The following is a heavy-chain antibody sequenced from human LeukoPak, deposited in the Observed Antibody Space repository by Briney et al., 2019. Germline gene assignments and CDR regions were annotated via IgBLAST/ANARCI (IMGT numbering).Heavy chain of an antibody. D-gene: IGHD7-27*01. CDR2: MGIGTSTI. J-gene: IGHJ4*02. CDR1: GFTFTTYS. CDR3: VRDKGWGFDT. Sequence: PGESLRLSCAASGFTFTTYSMNWVRQAPGKGLEWVSHMGIGTSTIGYADSVKGRFTISIDNAKNSVHLQMSNLRVDDSAVYYCVRDKGWGFDTWGQGTLVTVSS. V-gene: IGHV3-48*01.